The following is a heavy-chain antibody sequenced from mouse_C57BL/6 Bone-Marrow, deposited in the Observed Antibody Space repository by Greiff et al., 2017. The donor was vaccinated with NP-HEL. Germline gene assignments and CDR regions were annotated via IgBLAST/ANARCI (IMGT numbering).Heavy chain of an antibody. CDR3: ARSCYDGYPAWFAY. V-gene: IGHV14-3*01. J-gene: IGHJ3*01. Sequence: VQLKESVAELVRPGASVKLSCTASGFNIKNTYMHWVKQRPEQGLEWIGRIDPANGNTKYAPKFQGKATITADTSSNTAYLQLSSLTSEDTAIYYCARSCYDGYPAWFAYWGQGTLVTVSA. CDR2: IDPANGNT. CDR1: GFNIKNTY. D-gene: IGHD2-3*01.